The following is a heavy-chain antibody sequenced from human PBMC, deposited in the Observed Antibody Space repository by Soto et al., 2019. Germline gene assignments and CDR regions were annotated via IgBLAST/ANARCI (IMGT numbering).Heavy chain of an antibody. V-gene: IGHV3-30*18. CDR3: AKDGGLAGTFDY. Sequence: QVQLVESGGGVVQPGRSLRLSCAASGFTFSDFAMQWVRQAPGKGLEWVAVISSDGSNKFYADSVKGRFTISRDNSKNTLYLYMNSLRAEDTSLYYCAKDGGLAGTFDYWGQGTLVTVSS. CDR1: GFTFSDFA. D-gene: IGHD6-19*01. J-gene: IGHJ4*02. CDR2: ISSDGSNK.